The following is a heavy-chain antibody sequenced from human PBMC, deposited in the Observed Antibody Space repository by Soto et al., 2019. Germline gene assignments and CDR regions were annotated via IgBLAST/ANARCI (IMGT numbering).Heavy chain of an antibody. D-gene: IGHD3-10*01. Sequence: GPTLVNPTQTVTLTCTFSGFSLSTSGVGVGWIRQPPGKALEWLALIYWNDDKRYSPSLKSGLTITKDTSKNQVVLTMTNMDPVDTATYYCAHRRFVMVRGVIITDYYYGMDVWGQGTTVTVS. V-gene: IGHV2-5*01. CDR3: AHRRFVMVRGVIITDYYYGMDV. CDR1: GFSLSTSGVG. CDR2: IYWNDDK. J-gene: IGHJ6*02.